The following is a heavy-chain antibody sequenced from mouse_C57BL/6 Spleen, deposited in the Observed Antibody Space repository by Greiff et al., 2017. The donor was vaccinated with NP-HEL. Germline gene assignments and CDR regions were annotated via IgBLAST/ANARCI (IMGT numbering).Heavy chain of an antibody. CDR1: GFTFSDYG. CDR2: ISSGSSTI. D-gene: IGHD1-1*01. Sequence: EVNVVESGGGLVKPGGSLKLSCAASGFTFSDYGMHWVRQAPEKGLEWVAYISSGSSTIYYADTVKGRFTISRDNAKNTLFLQMTSLRSEDTAMYYCARIHYGSRNYFDYWGQGTTLTVSS. V-gene: IGHV5-17*01. J-gene: IGHJ2*01. CDR3: ARIHYGSRNYFDY.